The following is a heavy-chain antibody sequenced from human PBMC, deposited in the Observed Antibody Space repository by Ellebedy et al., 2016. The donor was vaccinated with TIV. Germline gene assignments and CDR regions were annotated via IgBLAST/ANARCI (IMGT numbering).Heavy chain of an antibody. CDR2: NNSYGSRT. CDR1: GFTFSCYL. CDR3: AKRVTMVREVITYYHYAMDV. J-gene: IGHJ6*02. V-gene: IGHV3-74*01. D-gene: IGHD3-10*01. Sequence: GESLKISCAASGFTFSCYLLHLVRQAPGKGLLWVSLNNSYGSRTTYADSVKGRFTSSRDNAKTTLYLQMNSLRAEDTAVYYCAKRVTMVREVITYYHYAMDVWGQGTTVTVSS.